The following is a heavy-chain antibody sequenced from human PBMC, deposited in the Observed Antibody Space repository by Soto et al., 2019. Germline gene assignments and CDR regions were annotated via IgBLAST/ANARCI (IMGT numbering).Heavy chain of an antibody. CDR2: IYYSGNT. CDR3: ARRYGSAIDY. J-gene: IGHJ4*02. Sequence: SETLCLTCTVSGGSISSSSYYWGWIRQPPGKGLEWIGYIYYSGNTNYNPSLKSRVTVSVDTSKNQFSLKLSSVTAADTAVYYCARRYGSAIDYWGQGTLVTVS. D-gene: IGHD1-26*01. V-gene: IGHV4-61*05. CDR1: GGSISSSSYY.